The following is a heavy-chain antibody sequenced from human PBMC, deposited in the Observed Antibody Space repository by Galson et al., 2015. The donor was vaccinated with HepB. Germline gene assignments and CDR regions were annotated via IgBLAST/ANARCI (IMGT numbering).Heavy chain of an antibody. CDR3: AKEGMRGYSGYISPIDY. CDR1: GFIFSNYS. D-gene: IGHD5-12*01. CDR2: ISGSGDST. J-gene: IGHJ4*02. Sequence: SLRLSCAASGFIFSNYSMSWVRQAPGKGLEWVSGISGSGDSTFYADSVKGRFNIFRDNSMNTLYLQMNRLRAEDTAVYYCAKEGMRGYSGYISPIDYWGQGTLVTVSS. V-gene: IGHV3-23*01.